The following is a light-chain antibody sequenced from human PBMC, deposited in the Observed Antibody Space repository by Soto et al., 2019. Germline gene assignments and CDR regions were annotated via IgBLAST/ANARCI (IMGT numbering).Light chain of an antibody. Sequence: EIMMTQSPATLSVSPGERVTLSCRSSQSVNNKVAWYQQKPGQAPRLLIYDASTRATGIPDRFSGGGSGTEFTLTISSLQSEDFVVYYCQQYNSWPPITFGQGTRLEIK. CDR1: QSVNNK. CDR2: DAS. J-gene: IGKJ5*01. V-gene: IGKV3-15*01. CDR3: QQYNSWPPIT.